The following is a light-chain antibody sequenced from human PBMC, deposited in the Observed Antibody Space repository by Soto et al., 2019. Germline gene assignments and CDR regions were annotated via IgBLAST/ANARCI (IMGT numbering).Light chain of an antibody. J-gene: IGLJ2*01. CDR2: GNS. CDR3: QSYDSSLSGSI. Sequence: QSVLTQPPSVSGAPGQRVTISCTGSSSNVGAGYDVHWYQHLPGTAPKLLIYGNSNRPSGVPDRFSGSKSGTSASLAITGLQAADEADYYCQSYDSSLSGSIFGGGTQLTVL. V-gene: IGLV1-40*01. CDR1: SSNVGAGYD.